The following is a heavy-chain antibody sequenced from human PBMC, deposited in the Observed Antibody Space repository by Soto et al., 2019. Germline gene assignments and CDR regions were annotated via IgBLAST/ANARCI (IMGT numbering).Heavy chain of an antibody. J-gene: IGHJ3*02. D-gene: IGHD2-15*01. V-gene: IGHV1-69*13. CDR1: GGTFSSYA. Sequence: GASVKVSCKASGGTFSSYAISWVRQAPGQGLEWMGGIIPIFGTANYAQKFQGRVTITADESTSTAYMELSSLRSEDTAVYYCARDGTPGHCSGGSCYSNDAFDIWGQGTMVTVSS. CDR3: ARDGTPGHCSGGSCYSNDAFDI. CDR2: IIPIFGTA.